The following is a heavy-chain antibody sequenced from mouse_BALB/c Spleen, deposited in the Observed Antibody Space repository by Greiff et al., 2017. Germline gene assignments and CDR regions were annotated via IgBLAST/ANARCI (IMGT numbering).Heavy chain of an antibody. CDR2: IDPENGDT. J-gene: IGHJ2*01. CDR1: GFNIKDYY. D-gene: IGHD2-1*01. Sequence: VQLKESGAELVRSGASVKLSCTASGFNIKDYYMHWVKQRPEQGLEWIGWIDPENGDTEYAPKFQGKATMTADTSSNTAYLQLSSLTSEDTAVYYCNAYGNYPDYWGQGTTLTVSS. V-gene: IGHV14-4*02. CDR3: NAYGNYPDY.